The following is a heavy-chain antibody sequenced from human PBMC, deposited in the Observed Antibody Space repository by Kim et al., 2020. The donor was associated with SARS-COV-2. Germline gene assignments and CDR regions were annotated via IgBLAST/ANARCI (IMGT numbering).Heavy chain of an antibody. V-gene: IGHV1-18*01. Sequence: QKLQGRVTMNTDTSTSTAYMELRSLRSDDTAVYYCARVVRDGYDQAYFDYWGQGTLVTVSS. D-gene: IGHD5-12*01. CDR3: ARVVRDGYDQAYFDY. J-gene: IGHJ4*02.